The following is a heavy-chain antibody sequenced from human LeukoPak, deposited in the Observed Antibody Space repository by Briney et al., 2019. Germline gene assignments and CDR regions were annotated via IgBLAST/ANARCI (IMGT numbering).Heavy chain of an antibody. D-gene: IGHD2-15*01. CDR2: INPSGGST. J-gene: IGHJ4*02. CDR1: GYTFTSYY. V-gene: IGHV1-46*01. CDR3: AREGIARDFDY. Sequence: ASVKVSCKASGYTFTSYYMHWVRQAPGQGLEWMGIINPSGGSTSYAQKFQGRVTMTRDTFTSTVYMELSSLRSEDTAVYYCAREGIARDFDYWGQGTLVTVSS.